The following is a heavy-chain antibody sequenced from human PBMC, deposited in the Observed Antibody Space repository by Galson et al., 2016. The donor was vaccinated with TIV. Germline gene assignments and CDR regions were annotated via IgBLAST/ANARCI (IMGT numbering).Heavy chain of an antibody. V-gene: IGHV3-49*03. D-gene: IGHD1-1*01. CDR1: GFTLGHYA. Sequence: SLRLSCAASGFTLGHYAVNWFRQAPGKGLEWVGFITSKTYGATTEYAASVKGRLTISRDDSRNIAYLQMNSLKTEDTAVYYCTRTAMGSTRNAFDIWGQGTVVTVSS. CDR3: TRTAMGSTRNAFDI. J-gene: IGHJ3*02. CDR2: ITSKTYGATT.